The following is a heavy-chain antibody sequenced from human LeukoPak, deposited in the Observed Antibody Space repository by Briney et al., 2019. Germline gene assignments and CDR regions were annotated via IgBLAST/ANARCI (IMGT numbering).Heavy chain of an antibody. Sequence: GGSLRLSCAASGFSFNEYWMSWVRQAPGKGPEWVANIKEDGSDKYYIDSVKGRFTISRDDGTNSVFLEMNSLRPEDTGLYYCARDSCPRGGSCFDNWGQGTLVTVSS. J-gene: IGHJ4*02. CDR3: ARDSCPRGGSCFDN. V-gene: IGHV3-7*01. D-gene: IGHD2-15*01. CDR2: IKEDGSDK. CDR1: GFSFNEYW.